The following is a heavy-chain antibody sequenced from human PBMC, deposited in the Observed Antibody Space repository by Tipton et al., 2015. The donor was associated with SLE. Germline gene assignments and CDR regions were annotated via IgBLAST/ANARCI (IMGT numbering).Heavy chain of an antibody. D-gene: IGHD2-15*01. CDR2: FNSDWGYT. V-gene: IGHV3-74*01. CDR1: GFTFSTYW. CDR3: ARGWREGFDY. Sequence: SLRLSCAVSGFTFSTYWIHWVRQAPGKGLEWVSRFNSDWGYTTYADAVKGRFTLSRDSADHTLFLQMNSLRAEDTAVYFCARGWREGFDYWGQGTLVTVSS. J-gene: IGHJ4*02.